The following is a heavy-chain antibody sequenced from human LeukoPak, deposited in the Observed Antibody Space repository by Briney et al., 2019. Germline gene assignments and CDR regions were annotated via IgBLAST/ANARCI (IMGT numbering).Heavy chain of an antibody. CDR3: ARRDSSSWYGVDY. Sequence: GGSLRLSCAASGFTFSDYYMSWIRQAPGKGLERVSYISSSGRTIYYADSVEGRFTISRDNAKNSLFLQMNSLRAEDTAVYYCARRDSSSWYGVDYWGQGTLVTVSS. CDR1: GFTFSDYY. D-gene: IGHD6-13*01. CDR2: ISSSGRTI. V-gene: IGHV3-11*01. J-gene: IGHJ4*02.